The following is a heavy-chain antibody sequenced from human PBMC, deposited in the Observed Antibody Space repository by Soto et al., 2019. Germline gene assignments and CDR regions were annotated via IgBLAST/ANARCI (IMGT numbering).Heavy chain of an antibody. V-gene: IGHV3-7*01. CDR2: INQGGTER. CDR3: ARDGPILQLCQSYEF. CDR1: GFPFTVFW. Sequence: GGSLRLSCAASGFPFTVFWMSWVRQVPGKGLEWVAMINQGGTERYYVDSVKGRFTISRDNAANLVYLQMDSLRGEDTAVYYCARDGPILQLCQSYEFWGQGTLVPVCS. D-gene: IGHD1-1*01. J-gene: IGHJ4*02.